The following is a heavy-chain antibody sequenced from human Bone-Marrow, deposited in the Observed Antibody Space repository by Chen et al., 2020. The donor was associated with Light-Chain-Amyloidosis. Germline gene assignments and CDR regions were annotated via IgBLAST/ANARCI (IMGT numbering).Heavy chain of an antibody. D-gene: IGHD3-3*01. J-gene: IGHJ4*02. CDR1: GGSISSSSYY. V-gene: IGHV4-39*07. CDR3: ARATATYYDFWSGYYSFDY. Sequence: QLQLQESGPGLVKPSETLSLTCTVSGGSISSSSYYWGWIRQPPGKGLEWIGCIYYSGSTYYNPSLKSRVTISVDTSKNQFSLKLSSVTAADTAVYYCARATATYYDFWSGYYSFDYWGQGTLVTVSS. CDR2: IYYSGST.